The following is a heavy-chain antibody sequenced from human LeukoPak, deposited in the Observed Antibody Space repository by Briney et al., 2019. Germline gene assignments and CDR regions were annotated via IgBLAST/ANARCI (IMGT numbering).Heavy chain of an antibody. V-gene: IGHV4-34*01. J-gene: IGHJ4*02. D-gene: IGHD3-10*01. CDR3: ARGRPHLLWFGESRHFDY. Sequence: SETLSLTCAVYGGSFSGYYRSWIRQPPGKGLEWIGEINHSGSTNYNPSLKSRVTISVDTSKNQFSLKLSSVTAADTAVYYCARGRPHLLWFGESRHFDYWGQGTLVTVSS. CDR1: GGSFSGYY. CDR2: INHSGST.